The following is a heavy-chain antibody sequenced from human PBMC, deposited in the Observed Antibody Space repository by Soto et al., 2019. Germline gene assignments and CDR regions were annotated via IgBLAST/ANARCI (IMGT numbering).Heavy chain of an antibody. CDR3: ARHRGAGAMVGSWFDP. CDR2: IYYSGIT. D-gene: IGHD5-18*01. V-gene: IGHV4-39*07. J-gene: IGHJ5*02. CDR1: GGSISSSSYF. Sequence: SETLSLTCTVSGGSISSSSYFWGWIRQPPGKGLEWIGSIYYSGITYYNPSLKSRVTISVDTSKSQFSLKLSSVTAADTAVYYCARHRGAGAMVGSWFDPWGQGTLVTVSS.